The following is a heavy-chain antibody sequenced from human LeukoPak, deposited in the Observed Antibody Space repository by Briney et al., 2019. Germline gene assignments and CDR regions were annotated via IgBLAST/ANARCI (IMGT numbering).Heavy chain of an antibody. CDR1: GYTFSTYW. CDR3: ARRRNYENENYFDY. Sequence: GESLKISCKGSGYTFSTYWIGWVRQMPGKGLEWMGIIYPGDSNTRHGPSFQGQVTISADKSINTAYLQWSSLKASDTAMYFCARRRNYENENYFDYWGQGTLVTVST. D-gene: IGHD3-16*01. V-gene: IGHV5-51*01. CDR2: IYPGDSNT. J-gene: IGHJ4*02.